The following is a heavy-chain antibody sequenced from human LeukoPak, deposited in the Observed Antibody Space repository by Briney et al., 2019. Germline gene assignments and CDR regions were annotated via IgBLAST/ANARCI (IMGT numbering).Heavy chain of an antibody. V-gene: IGHV4-30-4*08. CDR3: ARVFKRAPKGYDAFDI. D-gene: IGHD1-14*01. CDR1: GGSISSGDYY. J-gene: IGHJ3*02. CDR2: LYYCGSP. Sequence: PSQPLSLTCTVSGGSISSGDYYWRWIRPPPGKGLEWIGHLYYCGSPYYNPSLKSRVTISVDTSKNQFSLKLSSVTAADTAVYYCARVFKRAPKGYDAFDIWGQGTMVTVSS.